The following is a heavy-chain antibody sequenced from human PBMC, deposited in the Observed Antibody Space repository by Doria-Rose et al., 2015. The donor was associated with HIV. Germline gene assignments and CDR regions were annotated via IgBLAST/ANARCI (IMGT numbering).Heavy chain of an antibody. V-gene: IGHV4-34*01. J-gene: IGHJ4*02. CDR3: ARIKQPWFSFDY. D-gene: IGHD5-18*01. CDR2: VNHSGST. Sequence: VQLQESGAGLLKPSETLSLTCAVYGGSFSAYSWSWIRQPPGKGLQWIGEVNHSGSTKYNSSLKSRVTISIDTSRNQFSLKLSSVTAADTAVYYCARIKQPWFSFDYWGQGTLVSVSS. CDR1: GGSFSAYS.